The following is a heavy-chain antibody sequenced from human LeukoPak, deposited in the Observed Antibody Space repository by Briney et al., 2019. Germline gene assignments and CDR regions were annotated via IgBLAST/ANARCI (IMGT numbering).Heavy chain of an antibody. Sequence: GGSLRLSCAASGFTVSSNYMSWVRQAPGKGLEWVSVIYSGGSTYYADSVKGRFTTSRDNSKNTLYLQMNSLRAEDTAVYYCARGKKWLVLFDYRGQGTLVTVSS. CDR2: IYSGGST. D-gene: IGHD6-19*01. V-gene: IGHV3-66*02. J-gene: IGHJ4*02. CDR1: GFTVSSNY. CDR3: ARGKKWLVLFDY.